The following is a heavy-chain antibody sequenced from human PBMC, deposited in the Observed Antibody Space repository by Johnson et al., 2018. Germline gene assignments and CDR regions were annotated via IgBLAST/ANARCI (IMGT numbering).Heavy chain of an antibody. V-gene: IGHV3-21*01. CDR3: ARDGIPVPEDV. CDR2: ISSSGSTI. J-gene: IGHJ6*04. CDR1: GFTFSSYS. Sequence: VQLVQSGGGLVKXGGSLRLSCAASGFTFSSYSMNWVRQAPGKGLEWVSYISSSGSTIYYADSVKGRFTISRDNAKNSLYLQMNSLRAEDTTVYYWARDGIPVPEDVWGKGTTVTVSS. D-gene: IGHD2-2*01.